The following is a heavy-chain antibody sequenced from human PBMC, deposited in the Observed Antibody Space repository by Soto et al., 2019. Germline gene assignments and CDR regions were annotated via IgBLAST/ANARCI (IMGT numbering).Heavy chain of an antibody. D-gene: IGHD1-1*01. J-gene: IGHJ4*02. V-gene: IGHV4-59*01. CDR1: GGSISNYY. CDR2: ISDSVST. CDR3: ARARLVGLTTWDYFDY. Sequence: SETLSLTCNVSGGSISNYYWNCIRQPPWKRLEWIGYISDSVSTKYNPSLMSRVTISADMSKNQVSLKVKSVAAADTAIYYCARARLVGLTTWDYFDYWGQGTLVTVSS.